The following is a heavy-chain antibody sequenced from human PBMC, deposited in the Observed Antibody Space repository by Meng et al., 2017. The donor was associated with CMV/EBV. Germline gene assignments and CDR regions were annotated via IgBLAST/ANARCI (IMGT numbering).Heavy chain of an antibody. D-gene: IGHD3-10*01. CDR3: ASVQGLGVS. Sequence: QVALQESGPGLVKPSQPLSLPCTVSGGSISSGSSYWSWIRQPAGKGLEWIGRIYTSGSTNYNPSLKSRVTISVDTSKNQFSLKLSSVTAADTAVYYCASVQGLGVSWGQGTLVTVSS. CDR1: GGSISSGSSY. J-gene: IGHJ4*02. CDR2: IYTSGST. V-gene: IGHV4-61*02.